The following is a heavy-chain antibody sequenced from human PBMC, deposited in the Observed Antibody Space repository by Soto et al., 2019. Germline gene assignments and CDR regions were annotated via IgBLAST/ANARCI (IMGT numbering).Heavy chain of an antibody. CDR3: AKDRRCSSTSCYAGRPYYFDY. J-gene: IGHJ4*02. V-gene: IGHV3-23*01. D-gene: IGHD2-2*01. CDR1: GFTFSSYA. CDR2: ISGSGGST. Sequence: GGSLRLSCAASGFTFSSYAMSWVRQAPGKGLEWVSAISGSGGSTYYADSVKGRFSISRDNSKNTLYLQMNSLRAEDTAVYYCAKDRRCSSTSCYAGRPYYFDYWGQGTLVTVSS.